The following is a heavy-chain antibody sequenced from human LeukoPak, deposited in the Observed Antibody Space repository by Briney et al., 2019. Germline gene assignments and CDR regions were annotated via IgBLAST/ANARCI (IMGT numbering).Heavy chain of an antibody. CDR1: GGTFSSYA. J-gene: IGHJ6*02. CDR2: IIPILGIA. V-gene: IGHV1-69*04. Sequence: SVKVSCKASGGTFSSYAISWVRQAPGQGLEWMGRIIPILGIANYAQKFQGRVTITADRSTSTAYMELSSLRSEDTAVYYCARGGGWQLVLGEAYYYGMDVWGQGTTVTVSS. CDR3: ARGGGWQLVLGEAYYYGMDV. D-gene: IGHD6-6*01.